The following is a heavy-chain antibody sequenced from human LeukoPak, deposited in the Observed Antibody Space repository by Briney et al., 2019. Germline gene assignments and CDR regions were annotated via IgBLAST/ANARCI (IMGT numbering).Heavy chain of an antibody. CDR3: ARASAAGTHLDY. Sequence: SETLSLTCTVSGGSFSSPDSYWSWIRLHPGKGLEWIGYIYYSGSTYYNPSLKSRVTISVDTSKNQFSLKLSSVTAADTAVYYCARASAAGTHLDYWGQGTLVTVSS. CDR1: GGSFSSPDSY. D-gene: IGHD6-13*01. J-gene: IGHJ4*02. V-gene: IGHV4-31*03. CDR2: IYYSGST.